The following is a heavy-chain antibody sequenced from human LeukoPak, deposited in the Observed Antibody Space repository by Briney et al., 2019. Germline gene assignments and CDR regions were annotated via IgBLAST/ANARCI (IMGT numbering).Heavy chain of an antibody. Sequence: ASVKVSCKASGYTFTSYGISWVRQAPGQGLEWMGWISAYNGNTNYAQKLQGRVTMTTDTSTSTAYMALRSLRSDDTAVYYCARDWHNWKDQPFDPWGQGTLVTVSS. V-gene: IGHV1-18*01. CDR2: ISAYNGNT. CDR3: ARDWHNWKDQPFDP. J-gene: IGHJ5*02. CDR1: GYTFTSYG. D-gene: IGHD1-20*01.